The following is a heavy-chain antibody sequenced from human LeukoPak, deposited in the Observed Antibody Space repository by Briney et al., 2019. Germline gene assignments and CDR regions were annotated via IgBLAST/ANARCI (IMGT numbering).Heavy chain of an antibody. J-gene: IGHJ4*02. Sequence: ASVKVSCKASGYTFTGYYMHWVRQAPGQGLEWMGWISAYNGNTNYAQKLQGRVTMTTDTSTSTAYMGLRSLRSDDTAVYYCARDYYDFWSGYSYPTFDYWGQGTLVTVSS. D-gene: IGHD3-3*01. V-gene: IGHV1-18*04. CDR3: ARDYYDFWSGYSYPTFDY. CDR1: GYTFTGYY. CDR2: ISAYNGNT.